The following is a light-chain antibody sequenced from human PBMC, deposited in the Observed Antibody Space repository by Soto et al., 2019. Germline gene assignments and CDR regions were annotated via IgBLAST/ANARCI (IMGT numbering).Light chain of an antibody. CDR3: QHYQSYLWT. J-gene: IGKJ1*01. CDR1: QSISFW. CDR2: KAS. V-gene: IGKV1-5*03. Sequence: DIQMTQSPSTLSASVGDRVTITCRANQSISFWLAWYQQKPGKAPKVLIYKASTLESGVPSRFSGSGSGTEFTLTINCLQPDDFATYYCQHYQSYLWTFGQGTKVEVK.